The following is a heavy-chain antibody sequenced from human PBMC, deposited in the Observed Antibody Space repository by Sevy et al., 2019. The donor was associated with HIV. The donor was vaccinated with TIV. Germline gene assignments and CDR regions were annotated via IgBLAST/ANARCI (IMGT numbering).Heavy chain of an antibody. CDR3: AKDRDSSSWHGGDYFDC. CDR2: ISGSGVST. V-gene: IGHV3-23*01. Sequence: GGSLRLSCAASGFIFSNYAMSWVRQAPGKGLEWVSAISGSGVSTYYADSVKGRFTISRDNSKNTLYLQMNSLRAEDTAIYYCAKDRDSSSWHGGDYFDCWGQGSLVTVSS. CDR1: GFIFSNYA. J-gene: IGHJ4*02. D-gene: IGHD6-13*01.